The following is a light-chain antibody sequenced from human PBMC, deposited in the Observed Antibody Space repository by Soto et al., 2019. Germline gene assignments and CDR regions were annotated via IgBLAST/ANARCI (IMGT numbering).Light chain of an antibody. CDR2: DVS. V-gene: IGLV2-14*01. CDR1: SSDVGGYNY. J-gene: IGLJ2*01. CDR3: ISYTSSSTLV. Sequence: QSALTQPASVSGSPGQSITISCTGTSSDVGGYNYVSWYQQHPGTAPKLMIYDVSNRPSGVSNRFSGSKSGNTASLTISGLQAEDEAAYYCISYTSSSTLVFGGGTKVTVL.